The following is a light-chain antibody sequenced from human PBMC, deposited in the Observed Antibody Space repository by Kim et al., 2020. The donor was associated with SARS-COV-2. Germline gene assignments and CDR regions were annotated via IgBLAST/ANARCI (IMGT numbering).Light chain of an antibody. CDR2: DTT. CDR3: LLSYGGPRV. J-gene: IGLJ3*02. V-gene: IGLV7-46*01. CDR1: TGAVASYHY. Sequence: QAVVTQEHSLTVSPGGTVTLTCDSSTGAVASYHYPYWFQQKPGQAPRTLIYDTTNKHSWTPARFSGSLLGGRAALTLSGAQPEDEAEYYCLLSYGGPRVFGGGTQLTVL.